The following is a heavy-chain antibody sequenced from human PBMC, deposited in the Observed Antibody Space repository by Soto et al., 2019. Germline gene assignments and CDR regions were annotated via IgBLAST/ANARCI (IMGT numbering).Heavy chain of an antibody. D-gene: IGHD5-18*01. J-gene: IGHJ6*02. V-gene: IGHV1-46*03. CDR2: INPSGGST. Sequence: ASVKVSCKASGYTFTSYYMHWVRQAPGQGLEWMGIINPSGGSTSYAQKFQGRVTMTRDTSTSTVYMELSSLRSEDTAVYYCARTRGYSNPNYYGMDVWGQGTTVTVSS. CDR1: GYTFTSYY. CDR3: ARTRGYSNPNYYGMDV.